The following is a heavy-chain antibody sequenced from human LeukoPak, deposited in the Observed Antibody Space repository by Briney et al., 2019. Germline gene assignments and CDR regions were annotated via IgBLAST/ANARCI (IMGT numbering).Heavy chain of an antibody. CDR3: TWMTTATTLGY. J-gene: IGHJ4*02. Sequence: PGGSLRLSCAASGFTFSTYAMSWVRQAPGKGLEWVSAVRGSGSDTYYADSVKGRFTISRDNSKNTLHLQMNSLKTEDTAVYYCTWMTTATTLGYWGQGTLVTVSS. CDR2: VRGSGSDT. D-gene: IGHD4-11*01. CDR1: GFTFSTYA. V-gene: IGHV3-23*01.